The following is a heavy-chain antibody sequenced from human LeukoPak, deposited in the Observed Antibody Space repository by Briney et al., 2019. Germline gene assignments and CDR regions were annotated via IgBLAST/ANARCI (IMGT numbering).Heavy chain of an antibody. J-gene: IGHJ6*02. Sequence: ASVKVSCKASGYTFTSYGISWVRQAPGQGLEWMGWISAYNGNTNYAQKLQGRVTMTTDTSTSTAYMELRSLRSDDTAVYYCARGHYDFWSGYWPKLTKAGYYYGMDVWGQGTTVTVSS. CDR2: ISAYNGNT. D-gene: IGHD3-3*01. CDR1: GYTFTSYG. V-gene: IGHV1-18*01. CDR3: ARGHYDFWSGYWPKLTKAGYYYGMDV.